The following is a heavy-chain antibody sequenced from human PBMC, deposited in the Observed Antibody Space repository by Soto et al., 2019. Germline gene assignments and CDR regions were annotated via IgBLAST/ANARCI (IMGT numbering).Heavy chain of an antibody. Sequence: PCQSLGLSFAASGFTFSSYAMHWVRQAPGKGLEWVAVISYDGSNRYYADSVKGRFTISRDNSKNTLYLQMNSLRAEDTAVYYCARHGLLDYSSKRTYVIVYY. J-gene: IGHJ6*01. CDR2: ISYDGSNR. D-gene: IGHD3-16*02. V-gene: IGHV3-30-3*01. CDR3: ARHGLLDYSSKRTYVIVYY. CDR1: GFTFSSYA.